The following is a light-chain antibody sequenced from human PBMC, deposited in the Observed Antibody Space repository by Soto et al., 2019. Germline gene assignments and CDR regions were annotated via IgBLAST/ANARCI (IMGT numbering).Light chain of an antibody. CDR3: QHYSSSPRSWT. V-gene: IGKV3-20*01. CDR2: GAS. CDR1: QSVSSSY. J-gene: IGKJ1*01. Sequence: EIVLTQSPGILSLSPGERATLACRASQSVSSSYLAWYQQKPGQAPRLLIYGASSRATGIPDRFSGSGFGTDFTLTISRLEPEDFAVYYCQHYSSSPRSWTFGQGTNVEIK.